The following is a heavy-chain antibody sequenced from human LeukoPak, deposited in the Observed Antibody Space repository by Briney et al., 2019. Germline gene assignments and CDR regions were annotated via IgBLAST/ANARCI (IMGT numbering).Heavy chain of an antibody. D-gene: IGHD3-3*01. Sequence: SETLSLTCTVSGGSISSGSYYWRWIRQPAGKGLEWIGRIYTSGGTNYNPSLKSRVTISVDTSKNQFSLKLSSVTAADTAVYSCARDYSLWSGSTFAYWGQGNLVTVSS. CDR1: GGSISSGSYY. CDR2: IYTSGGT. CDR3: ARDYSLWSGSTFAY. J-gene: IGHJ4*02. V-gene: IGHV4-61*02.